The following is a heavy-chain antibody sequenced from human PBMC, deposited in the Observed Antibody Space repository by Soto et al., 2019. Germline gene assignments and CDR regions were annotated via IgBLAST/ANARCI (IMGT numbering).Heavy chain of an antibody. J-gene: IGHJ3*02. CDR2: IYYSGST. CDR3: ASLAMEDAAAGSGADAFDI. D-gene: IGHD6-13*01. CDR1: GGSISSSSYY. Sequence: SETLSLTSTVSGGSISSSSYYWGWIRQPPGKGLEWIGSIYYSGSTYYNPSLKSRVTISVDTSKNQFSLKLSSVTAADTAVYYCASLAMEDAAAGSGADAFDIWGQGTMVTVSS. V-gene: IGHV4-39*01.